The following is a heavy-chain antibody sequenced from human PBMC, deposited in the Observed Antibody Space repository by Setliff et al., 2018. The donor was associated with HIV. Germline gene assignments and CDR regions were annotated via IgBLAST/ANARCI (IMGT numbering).Heavy chain of an antibody. CDR3: VRYALAVPGYHNAFDI. D-gene: IGHD6-19*01. V-gene: IGHV3-23*01. Sequence: GGSLRLSCAASRFTFSNNAMGWVRQAPGKGLEWVSSISNSGTSTLYAASVKGRFTISRDNSKNALYLQMNSLRAEDTALYYCVRYALAVPGYHNAFDIWGQGTMVTVSS. CDR1: RFTFSNNA. J-gene: IGHJ3*02. CDR2: ISNSGTST.